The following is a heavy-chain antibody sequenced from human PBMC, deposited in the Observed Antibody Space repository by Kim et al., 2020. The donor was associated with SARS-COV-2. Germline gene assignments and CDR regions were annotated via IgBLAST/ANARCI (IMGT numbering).Heavy chain of an antibody. Sequence: SETLSLTCTVSGGSISSSSYYWGWIRQPPGKGLEWIGSIYYSGSTYYNPSLKSRVTISVDTSKNQFSLKLSSVTAADTAVYYCARDLYSYGYRNFDYWGQGTLVTVSS. CDR3: ARDLYSYGYRNFDY. CDR2: IYYSGST. CDR1: GGSISSSSYY. J-gene: IGHJ4*02. D-gene: IGHD5-18*01. V-gene: IGHV4-39*02.